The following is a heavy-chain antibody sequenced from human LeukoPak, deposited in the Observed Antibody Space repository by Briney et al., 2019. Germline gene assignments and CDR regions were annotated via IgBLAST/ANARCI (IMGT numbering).Heavy chain of an antibody. Sequence: GGSLRLSCAGSGFTFSGSAIHWVRQASGRGLEWVAFIRYDGSNKYYGDSVKGRFTISRDNSKNTLYPQMNSLRAEDTAVYYCAKGIVIVSATGVDYWGQGTLVTVSS. CDR3: AKGIVIVSATGVDY. CDR2: IRYDGSNK. CDR1: GFTFSGSA. J-gene: IGHJ4*02. D-gene: IGHD2/OR15-2a*01. V-gene: IGHV3-30*02.